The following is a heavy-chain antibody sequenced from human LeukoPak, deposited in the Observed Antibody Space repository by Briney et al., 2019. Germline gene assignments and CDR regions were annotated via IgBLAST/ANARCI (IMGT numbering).Heavy chain of an antibody. V-gene: IGHV4-34*01. CDR1: GGSFSGYY. Sequence: SETLSLTCAVYGGSFSGYYWSWIRQPPGKGLEWIGTIYHSGSTYYNPSLKRRVTISVDTSKNQFSLKLSSVTAADTAVYYCARDLSHSAFDIWGQGTVVTVSS. CDR2: IYHSGST. CDR3: ARDLSHSAFDI. J-gene: IGHJ3*02.